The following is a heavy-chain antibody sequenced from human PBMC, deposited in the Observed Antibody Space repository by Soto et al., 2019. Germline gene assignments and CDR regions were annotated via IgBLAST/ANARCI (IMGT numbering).Heavy chain of an antibody. V-gene: IGHV4-39*01. CDR3: ASRSVELRFVEWFIPYFDY. CDR1: GGSMKSSGHY. D-gene: IGHD3-3*01. CDR2: IYSSGST. Sequence: SETLSLTCTVSGGSMKSSGHYWGWVRQPPGKGLEWIGSIYSSGSTYYNPSLKSRVTISVDTSKNQFSLKVTSVTAADTAVYYCASRSVELRFVEWFIPYFDYWGQGALVTVSS. J-gene: IGHJ4*02.